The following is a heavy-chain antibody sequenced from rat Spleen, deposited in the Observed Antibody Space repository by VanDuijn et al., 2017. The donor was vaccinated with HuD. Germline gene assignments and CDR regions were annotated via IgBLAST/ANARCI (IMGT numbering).Heavy chain of an antibody. CDR3: ARHGYNSYFDY. Sequence: VQLKESGPGLVQPSQTLSLTCTVSGFSLTNFGVTWVRQPPGKGLEWVASISTGGGNTYYRDSVKGRFTVARENAKSTLYFLMDSLRSEDTATYYCARHGYNSYFDYWGQGVMVTVSS. V-gene: IGHV5S14*01. D-gene: IGHD1-9*01. CDR2: ISTGGGNT. J-gene: IGHJ2*01. CDR1: GFSLTNFG.